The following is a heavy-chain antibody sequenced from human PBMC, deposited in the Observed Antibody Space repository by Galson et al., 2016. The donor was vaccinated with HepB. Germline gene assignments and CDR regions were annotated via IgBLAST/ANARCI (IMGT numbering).Heavy chain of an antibody. CDR1: GFAFGDFA. J-gene: IGHJ5*01. V-gene: IGHV3-30*04. CDR3: AREIAVNNKIAGTDS. Sequence: SLRLSCAASGFAFGDFAIHWVRQAPGKGLAWVAVTSYDGHIKYYADSVRGRFTISRDNSRNMVFLQMNSLRPEDSATYFCAREIAVNNKIAGTDSWGQGTLVTVSS. CDR2: TSYDGHIK. D-gene: IGHD6-19*01.